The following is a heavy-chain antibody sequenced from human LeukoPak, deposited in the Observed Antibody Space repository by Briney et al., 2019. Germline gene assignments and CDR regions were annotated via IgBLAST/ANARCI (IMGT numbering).Heavy chain of an antibody. CDR1: GYSFTSYW. CDR3: ASGSSYCSSTSCFQYNSGYDFFNAFDI. J-gene: IGHJ3*02. D-gene: IGHD2-2*01. V-gene: IGHV5-51*01. Sequence: GESLKISCKGSGYSFTSYWIGWVRQMPGKGLEWMGIIYPGDPDTRYSPSFQGQVTISADKSISTAYLQWSSLKASDTATYYCASGSSYCSSTSCFQYNSGYDFFNAFDIWGQGTMVTVSS. CDR2: IYPGDPDT.